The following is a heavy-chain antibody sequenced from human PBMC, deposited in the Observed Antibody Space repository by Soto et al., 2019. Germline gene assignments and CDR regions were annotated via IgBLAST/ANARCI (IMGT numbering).Heavy chain of an antibody. J-gene: IGHJ4*02. Sequence: SETLSLTCTVSNGSISPNYWSWIRQPPGKGLEWIGYIYYAGTTTYNPSLQSRVSISVDTSKNEVSLKLTSVTAADTAMYYCARVDSSGSYFDYWGQGTLVTVSS. D-gene: IGHD3-22*01. CDR1: NGSISPNY. CDR3: ARVDSSGSYFDY. CDR2: IYYAGTT. V-gene: IGHV4-59*01.